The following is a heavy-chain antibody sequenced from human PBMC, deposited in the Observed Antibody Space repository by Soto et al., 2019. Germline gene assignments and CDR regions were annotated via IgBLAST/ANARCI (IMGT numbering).Heavy chain of an antibody. D-gene: IGHD2-15*01. J-gene: IGHJ6*02. Sequence: SGPTLVNPTQTLTLTCTFSGFSLSTSGMCVSWIRQPPGKALEWLARIDWDDDKYYSTSLKTRLTISKDTSKNQVVLTMTNMDPVDTATYYCARLLVVAATPPDYYYYYGMDVWGQGTTVTVSS. CDR1: GFSLSTSGMC. CDR3: ARLLVVAATPPDYYYYYGMDV. V-gene: IGHV2-70*11. CDR2: IDWDDDK.